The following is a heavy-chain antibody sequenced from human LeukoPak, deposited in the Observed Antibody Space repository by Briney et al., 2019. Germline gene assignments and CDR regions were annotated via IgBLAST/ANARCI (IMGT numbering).Heavy chain of an antibody. D-gene: IGHD3-22*01. CDR3: ARLLHSSGWD. V-gene: IGHV5-51*01. Sequence: GESLKISCKGSGYSFSSYWIGWVRQMPGKGLEWMGIIYPGDSNTKYNPSFQGQATISADKSINTAYLQWSSLKASDTSVYYCARLLHSSGWDWGQGTLVTVSS. CDR1: GYSFSSYW. J-gene: IGHJ4*02. CDR2: IYPGDSNT.